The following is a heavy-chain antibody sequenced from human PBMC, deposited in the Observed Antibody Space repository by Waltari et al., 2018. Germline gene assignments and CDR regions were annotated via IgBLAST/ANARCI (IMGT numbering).Heavy chain of an antibody. V-gene: IGHV4-34*01. CDR2: INHSGSS. Sequence: QLQLQQWGAGLLKPSETLSLTCAVYGGSFSGYYWCWIRHPPGTGLELIGVINHSGSSNNNPSLNSRVTISVDTSKIQFSMKLCSVTAADTAVYYCARRPCDNLPRFHAFDFWGQGTMVTVSS. CDR3: ARRPCDNLPRFHAFDF. D-gene: IGHD2-21*01. J-gene: IGHJ3*01. CDR1: GGSFSGYY.